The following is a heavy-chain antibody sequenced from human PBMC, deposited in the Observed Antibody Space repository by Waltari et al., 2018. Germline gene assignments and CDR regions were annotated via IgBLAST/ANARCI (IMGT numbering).Heavy chain of an antibody. CDR3: AKAILPLRSTVWYGRFDP. CDR2: IAYDGSKK. CDR1: GFMFNSFG. Sequence: QVQLVEYGGGVVQPGRSLRLSCAVSGFMFNSFGMQWVRQAPGQGMEWIGIIAYDGSKKYYGDSVKGRFTISRDNSNNTLYLQMNNRIVDDTAVYYCAKAILPLRSTVWYGRFDPWGQGTLVTVSS. J-gene: IGHJ5*02. V-gene: IGHV3-30*18. D-gene: IGHD6-19*01.